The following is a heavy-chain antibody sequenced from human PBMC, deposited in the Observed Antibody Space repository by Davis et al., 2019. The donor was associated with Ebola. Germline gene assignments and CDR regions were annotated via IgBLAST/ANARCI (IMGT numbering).Heavy chain of an antibody. CDR1: GFTFSSAW. CDR3: AREGWNESVEVDY. V-gene: IGHV3-7*01. CDR2: IKQDGSEK. J-gene: IGHJ4*02. Sequence: GESLKISCAASGFTFSSAWMSWVRQAPGKGLEWVANIKQDGSEKYYVDSVKGRFTISRDNAKNSLYLQMNSLRAEETAVYYCAREGWNESVEVDYWGQGTLVTVSS. D-gene: IGHD1-1*01.